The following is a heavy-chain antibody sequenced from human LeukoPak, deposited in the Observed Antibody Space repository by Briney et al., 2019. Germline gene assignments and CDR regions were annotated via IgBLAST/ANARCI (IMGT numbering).Heavy chain of an antibody. V-gene: IGHV3-30*02. CDR2: IAHHGSNK. J-gene: IGHJ4*02. CDR3: AKDGSWSCTD. CDR1: GFTFSSYA. Sequence: GGSLRLSCAASGFTFSSYAMHWVSQGPGKGLEWVAYIAHHGSNKYYADSVKGRFTISRDNSKRTLYLQMNNLRADDTAVYYCAKDGSWSCTDWGQGALVTVSS. D-gene: IGHD2-8*02.